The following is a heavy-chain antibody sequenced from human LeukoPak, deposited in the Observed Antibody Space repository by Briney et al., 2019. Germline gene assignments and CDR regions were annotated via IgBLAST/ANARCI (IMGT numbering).Heavy chain of an antibody. CDR3: ARGGGGYDTYYYYGMDV. CDR1: GGSVSSGSYY. CDR2: IYYSGST. V-gene: IGHV4-61*01. D-gene: IGHD5-12*01. J-gene: IGHJ6*02. Sequence: SETLSLTCTVSGGSVSSGSYYWSWIRQPPGKGLEWIGYIYYSGSTNYNPSLKSRVTMSVDTSKNQFSLKLSSVTAADTAVYYCARGGGGYDTYYYYGMDVWGQGTTVTVSS.